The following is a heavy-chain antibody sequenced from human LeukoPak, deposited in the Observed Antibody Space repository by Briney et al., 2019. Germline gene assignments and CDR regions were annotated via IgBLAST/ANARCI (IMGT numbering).Heavy chain of an antibody. CDR1: GGSISSYY. CDR2: IYTSEST. CDR3: ARDWAPYGDYGPFDY. V-gene: IGHV4-4*07. Sequence: TASETLSLTCTVSGGSISSYYWSWFRQPAGKGLEWIGRIYTSESTNYNPSLKSRVTMSVDTSKNHFSLKLNSVTAADTAVYYCARDWAPYGDYGPFDYWGQGTLVTVSS. D-gene: IGHD4-17*01. J-gene: IGHJ4*02.